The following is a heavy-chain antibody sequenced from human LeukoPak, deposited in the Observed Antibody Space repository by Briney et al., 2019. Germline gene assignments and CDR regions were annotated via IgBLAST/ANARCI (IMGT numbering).Heavy chain of an antibody. CDR2: ISSSSSYI. CDR1: GFTFSSYS. V-gene: IGHV3-21*01. Sequence: GGSLRLSCAASGFTFSSYSMDWVRQAPGKGLEWVSSISSSSSYIYSADSVKGRFTISRDNAKNSLYLQMNSLRAEDTAVYYCARGFLEWATDAFDIWGQGTMVTVSS. CDR3: ARGFLEWATDAFDI. D-gene: IGHD3-3*01. J-gene: IGHJ3*02.